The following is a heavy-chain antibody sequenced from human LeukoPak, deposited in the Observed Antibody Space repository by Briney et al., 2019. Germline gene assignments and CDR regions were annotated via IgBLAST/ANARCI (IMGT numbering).Heavy chain of an antibody. J-gene: IGHJ5*02. Sequence: GASVKVSCKASGITIAGYDVHWVRQAPGQGLEWMGGIIPIFGTAKYAQKFQGRVTITADELTRTAYMELSSLRSEDTAVYYCARAPSPVVTASPRLGWFDPWGQGTLVTVSS. CDR3: ARAPSPVVTASPRLGWFDP. CDR1: GITIAGYD. V-gene: IGHV1-69*13. CDR2: IIPIFGTA. D-gene: IGHD2-21*02.